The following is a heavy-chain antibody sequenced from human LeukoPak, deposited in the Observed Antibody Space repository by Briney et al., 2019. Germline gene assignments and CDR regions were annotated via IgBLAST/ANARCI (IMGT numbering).Heavy chain of an antibody. CDR3: ARLRRYYGSGSYQIIAYRYYYMDV. CDR1: GGSFSGYY. Sequence: PSETLSLTCDVYGGSFSGYYWSWIRQPPGKGLEWIGEINHRGSTNYNPSLKSRVTISVDTSKNQFSLKLSSVTAADTAVYYCARLRRYYGSGSYQIIAYRYYYMDVWGKGTTVTISS. D-gene: IGHD3-10*01. J-gene: IGHJ6*03. V-gene: IGHV4-34*01. CDR2: INHRGST.